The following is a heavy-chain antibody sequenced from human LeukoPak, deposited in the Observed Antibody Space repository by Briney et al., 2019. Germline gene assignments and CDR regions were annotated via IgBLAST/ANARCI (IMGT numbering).Heavy chain of an antibody. Sequence: GGSLRLSCAASGFTFSSYEMNWVRQAPGKGLEWVSYISSSGRTIYYADSVKGRFTTSRDNAKNSLYLQMNSLRAEDTAVYYCAREFRGVTKYFDYWGQGTLVTVSS. J-gene: IGHJ4*02. CDR2: ISSSGRTI. CDR1: GFTFSSYE. CDR3: AREFRGVTKYFDY. V-gene: IGHV3-48*03. D-gene: IGHD3-10*01.